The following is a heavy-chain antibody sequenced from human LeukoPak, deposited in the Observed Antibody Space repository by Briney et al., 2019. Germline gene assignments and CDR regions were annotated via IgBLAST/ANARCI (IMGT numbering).Heavy chain of an antibody. D-gene: IGHD6-13*01. V-gene: IGHV1-8*01. CDR3: ARGGASAAARRFDP. CDR1: GYTFTSYD. CDR2: MNPNSGNT. Sequence: GASVKVSCKTSGYTFTSYDINWVRQAAGQGLEWMGWMNPNSGNTGYAQKFQGRVTITSSTSTSTAFMELGSLTSEDTAAYYCARGGASAAARRFDPWGQGTLVTVSS. J-gene: IGHJ5*02.